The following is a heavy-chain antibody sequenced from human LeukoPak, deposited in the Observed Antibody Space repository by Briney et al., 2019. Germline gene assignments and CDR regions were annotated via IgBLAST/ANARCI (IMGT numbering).Heavy chain of an antibody. CDR3: AELGEPIDF. V-gene: IGHV3-48*03. J-gene: IGHJ4*02. CDR1: GFTFSSYE. D-gene: IGHD3-16*01. CDR2: ISSSGSTI. Sequence: GGSLRLSCAASGFTFSSYEMNWVRQAPGKGLEWVSYISSSGSTIYYADSVKGRFTISRDNAKNSLYLQMNSLRVEDTAVYYCAELGEPIDFWGQGTLVTVSS.